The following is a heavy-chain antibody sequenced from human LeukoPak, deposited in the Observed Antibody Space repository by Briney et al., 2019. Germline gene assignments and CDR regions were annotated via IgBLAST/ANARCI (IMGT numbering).Heavy chain of an antibody. Sequence: ASVKVSCKASGYTFTGYYMHWVRQAPGQGLEWMGWINPNSGNTGYAQKFQGRVTMTRDTSISTAYMELSRLRSDDTAVYYCARITRRDYFDYWGQGTLVTVSS. J-gene: IGHJ4*02. CDR2: INPNSGNT. CDR1: GYTFTGYY. CDR3: ARITRRDYFDY. V-gene: IGHV1-2*02.